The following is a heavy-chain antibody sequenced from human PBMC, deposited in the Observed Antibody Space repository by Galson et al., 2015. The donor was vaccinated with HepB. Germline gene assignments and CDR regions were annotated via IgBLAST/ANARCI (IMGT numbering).Heavy chain of an antibody. V-gene: IGHV1-8*01. D-gene: IGHD4-17*01. CDR2: MNPNSGNT. CDR1: GYTFTSYD. J-gene: IGHJ2*01. CDR3: ARGADPIDYGDYVEDYWYFDL. Sequence: SVKVSCKASGYTFTSYDINWVRQATGQGLEWMGWMNPNSGNTGYAQKFQGRVTMTRNTSISTAYMELSSLRSEDTAVYYCARGADPIDYGDYVEDYWYFDLWGRGTLVTVSS.